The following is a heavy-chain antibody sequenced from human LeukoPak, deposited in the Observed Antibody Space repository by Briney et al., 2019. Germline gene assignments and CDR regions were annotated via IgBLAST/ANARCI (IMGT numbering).Heavy chain of an antibody. CDR2: INPNSGGT. CDR1: GYTFTSYG. CDR3: ARAVITRGINY. V-gene: IGHV1-2*02. J-gene: IGHJ4*02. D-gene: IGHD1-14*01. Sequence: ASVKVSCKASGYTFTSYGISWVRQAPGQGLEWMGWINPNSGGTNYAQKFQGRVTMTRDTSISTAYMELSRLRSDDTAVYYCARAVITRGINYWGQGTLVTVSS.